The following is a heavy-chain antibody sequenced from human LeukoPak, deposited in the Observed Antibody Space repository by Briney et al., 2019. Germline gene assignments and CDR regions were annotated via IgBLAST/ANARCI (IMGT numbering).Heavy chain of an antibody. J-gene: IGHJ1*01. CDR1: GFTFSSYG. Sequence: GGSLRLSCAASGFTFSSYGMHWVRQAPGKGLEWVAVIWYDGSNKYYADSVKGRFTISRDNSKNTLYLQMNSLRAEDTAVYYCAKTASYGSSWGPFQRWGQGTLVTVSS. CDR3: AKTASYGSSWGPFQR. D-gene: IGHD6-13*01. CDR2: IWYDGSNK. V-gene: IGHV3-33*06.